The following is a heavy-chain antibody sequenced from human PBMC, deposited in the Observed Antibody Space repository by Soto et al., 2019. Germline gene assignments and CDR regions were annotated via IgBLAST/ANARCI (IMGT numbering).Heavy chain of an antibody. J-gene: IGHJ4*02. V-gene: IGHV3-21*01. CDR3: ARTPDLYDSSGYHFDY. D-gene: IGHD3-22*01. CDR2: ISSSSSYI. CDR1: GFTFSSYS. Sequence: GFTFSSYSMNWVRQAPGKGLEWVSSISSSSSYIYYADSVKGRFTISRDNAKNSLYLQMNSLRAEDTAVYYCARTPDLYDSSGYHFDYWGQGTLVTVSS.